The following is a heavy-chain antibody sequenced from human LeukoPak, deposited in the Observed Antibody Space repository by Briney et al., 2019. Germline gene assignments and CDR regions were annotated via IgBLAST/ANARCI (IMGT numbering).Heavy chain of an antibody. J-gene: IGHJ4*02. D-gene: IGHD3-10*01. CDR1: VFTFSSYW. CDR3: ARDLAGHYYGSGSSFDY. V-gene: IGHV3-7*01. Sequence: GGSLGLSCAASVFTFSSYWMSWVRQAPGKGLEWVAHIREDGSEKYYVDSVKGQFTISRDNAKNSLFLQMDSLRAEDTAVYYCARDLAGHYYGSGSSFDYWGQGTLVTVSS. CDR2: IREDGSEK.